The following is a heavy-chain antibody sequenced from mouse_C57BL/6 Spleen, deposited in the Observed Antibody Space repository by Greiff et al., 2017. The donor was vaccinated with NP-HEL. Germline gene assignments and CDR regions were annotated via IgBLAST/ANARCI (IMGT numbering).Heavy chain of an antibody. CDR1: GYAFTNYL. D-gene: IGHD1-1*01. V-gene: IGHV1-54*01. CDR2: INPGSGGT. CDR3: ARSGPVVAHYYAMDY. J-gene: IGHJ4*01. Sequence: VKLMESGAELVRPGTSVKVSCKASGYAFTNYLIEWVKQRPGQGLEWIGVINPGSGGTNYNEKFKGKATLTADKSSSTAYMQLSSLTSEDSAVYFCARSGPVVAHYYAMDYWGQGTSVTVSS.